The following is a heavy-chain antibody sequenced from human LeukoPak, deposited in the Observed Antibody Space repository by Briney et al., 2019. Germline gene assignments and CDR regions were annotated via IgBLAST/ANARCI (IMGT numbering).Heavy chain of an antibody. D-gene: IGHD3-22*01. V-gene: IGHV4-39*01. CDR1: GGSISSGDYY. CDR3: ARQGLFYYDSSGYSHFDY. CDR2: IYHSGST. J-gene: IGHJ4*02. Sequence: SETLSLTCTVSGGSISSGDYYWGWIRQPPGKGLEWIGSIYHSGSTYYNPSLKSRVTISVDTSKNQFSLKLSSVTAADTAVYYCARQGLFYYDSSGYSHFDYWGQGTLVTVSS.